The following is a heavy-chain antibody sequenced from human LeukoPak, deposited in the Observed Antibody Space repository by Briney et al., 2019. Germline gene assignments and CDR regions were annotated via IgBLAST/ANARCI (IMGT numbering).Heavy chain of an antibody. V-gene: IGHV4-34*01. D-gene: IGHD2-2*01. CDR3: AICSTSCYPAITLDY. Sequence: SETLSLTCAVYGGSFSGYYWSWIRQPPGKGLEWIAEINHSGSTNYNPSLKSRVTISVDTSKNQFSLKMSSVTAADTAVYYCAICSTSCYPAITLDYWGQGNLVTVSS. J-gene: IGHJ4*02. CDR1: GGSFSGYY. CDR2: INHSGST.